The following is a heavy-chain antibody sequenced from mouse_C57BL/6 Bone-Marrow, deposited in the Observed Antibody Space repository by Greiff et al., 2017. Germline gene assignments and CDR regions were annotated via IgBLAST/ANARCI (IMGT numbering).Heavy chain of an antibody. V-gene: IGHV14-3*01. CDR3: ARDWVWFAY. J-gene: IGHJ3*01. CDR1: GFNFKNTY. D-gene: IGHD4-1*01. Sequence: EVQLQQSVAELVRPGASVKLSCTASGFNFKNTYMHWVKQRPEQGLEWIGRIDPANGNTKYAPKFQGKATITADTSSNTAYLQLSSLTSEDTAIYYCARDWVWFAYWGQGTLVTVSA. CDR2: IDPANGNT.